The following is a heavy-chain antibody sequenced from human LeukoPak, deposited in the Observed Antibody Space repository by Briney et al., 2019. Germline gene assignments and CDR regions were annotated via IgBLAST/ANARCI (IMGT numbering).Heavy chain of an antibody. CDR2: ISGSGGST. CDR3: AKDRDEVVPGAFDI. CDR1: GFTFSSYA. D-gene: IGHD2-8*01. J-gene: IGHJ3*02. V-gene: IGHV3-23*01. Sequence: GGSLRLSCAASGFTFSSYAMSWVRQAPGKGLEWVSAISGSGGSTYYAGSVKGRFTISRDNSKNTLYLQLNSLRADDTAVYYCAKDRDEVVPGAFDIWGQGTMVTVSS.